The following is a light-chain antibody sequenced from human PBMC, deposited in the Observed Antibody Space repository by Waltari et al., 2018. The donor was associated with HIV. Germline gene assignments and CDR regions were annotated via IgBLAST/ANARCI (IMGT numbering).Light chain of an antibody. CDR1: QAINIY. Sequence: DIQMTHSPSSLSAFIGETVTITCRASQAINIYLAWYQHRPGEAPHLLIYAASTLQSGVPSRFSGSGSGTDFTLTITNLQPEDGGTYYCQKFNSAPLTFGGGTKVEIK. CDR3: QKFNSAPLT. J-gene: IGKJ4*01. V-gene: IGKV1-27*01. CDR2: AAS.